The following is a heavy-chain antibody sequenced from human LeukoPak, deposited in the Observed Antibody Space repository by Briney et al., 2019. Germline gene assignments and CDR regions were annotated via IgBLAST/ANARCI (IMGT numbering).Heavy chain of an antibody. Sequence: GGSLRLSCVASGFTVYSFAMSWVRQAPGKGLEWVSLITGGGGSTDYADSVKGRFTISRDNSKNTLYLQMNSLRAEDTAVYYCAKDPFDYWGQGTLVTVSS. V-gene: IGHV3-23*01. CDR3: AKDPFDY. J-gene: IGHJ4*02. CDR2: ITGGGGST. CDR1: GFTVYSFA.